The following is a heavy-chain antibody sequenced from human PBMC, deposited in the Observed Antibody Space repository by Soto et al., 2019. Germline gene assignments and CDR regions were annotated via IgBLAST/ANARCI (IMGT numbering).Heavy chain of an antibody. D-gene: IGHD2-2*01. CDR2: ISHSGTT. CDR3: TILEMAPAH. Sequence: TSETLSLTCIVSGASISSYHWSWVRQPPGKGLEWIGYISHSGTTNYNPSLKSRVTISPDASKNQFSLRLTSVTAADTAVYYCTILEMAPAHWGQGTLVTVSS. CDR1: GASISSYH. V-gene: IGHV4-59*08. J-gene: IGHJ4*02.